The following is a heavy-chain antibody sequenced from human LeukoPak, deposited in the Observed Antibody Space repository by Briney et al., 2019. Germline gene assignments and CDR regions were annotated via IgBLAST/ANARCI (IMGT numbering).Heavy chain of an antibody. CDR2: ISAYNGNT. Sequence: ASVKVSCKASGYTFTSYGISWVRQAPGQGLEWMGWISAYNGNTNYAQKLQGRVTMTTDTSTSTAYMELRSLRSDDTAVYYCARDRGYYGSGSYYNSDYWGQGTLVTVSS. CDR3: ARDRGYYGSGSYYNSDY. CDR1: GYTFTSYG. D-gene: IGHD3-10*01. J-gene: IGHJ4*02. V-gene: IGHV1-18*01.